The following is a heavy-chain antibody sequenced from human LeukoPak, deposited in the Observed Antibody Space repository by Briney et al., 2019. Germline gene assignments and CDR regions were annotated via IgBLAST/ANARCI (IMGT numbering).Heavy chain of an antibody. CDR2: IYYSGNT. CDR1: GGSISSSSYY. Sequence: PSETLSLTCTVSGGSISSSSYYWGWIRQPPGKGLEWIGSIYYSGNTYYNPSLKSRVTISVDTSKNQFSLQLNSVTPEDTAVYYCAKEPSGALDYWGQGTLVTVSS. CDR3: AKEPSGALDY. V-gene: IGHV4-39*02. J-gene: IGHJ4*02. D-gene: IGHD3-3*01.